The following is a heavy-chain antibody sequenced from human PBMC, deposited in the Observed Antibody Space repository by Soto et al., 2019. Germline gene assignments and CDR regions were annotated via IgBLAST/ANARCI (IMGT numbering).Heavy chain of an antibody. CDR1: GFTFSSYA. D-gene: IGHD3-3*01. CDR3: ARDSEFGVVINYYYYYGMDV. J-gene: IGHJ6*02. V-gene: IGHV3-23*01. Sequence: TGGSLRLSCAASGFTFSSYAMSWVRQAPGKGLEWVSAISGSGGSTYYADSVKGRFTISRDNSKNTLYLQMNSLRAEDTAVYYCARDSEFGVVINYYYYYGMDVWGQGTTVTVSS. CDR2: ISGSGGST.